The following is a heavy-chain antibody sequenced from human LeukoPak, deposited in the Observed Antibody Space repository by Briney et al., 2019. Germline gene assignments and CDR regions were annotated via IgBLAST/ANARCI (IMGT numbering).Heavy chain of an antibody. J-gene: IGHJ6*02. CDR2: IWYDGSNK. CDR3: ARPDFYCSGGSCYSDYYYYYGMDV. Sequence: GGSLRLSCAASGFTFSSYGMHWVRQAPGKGLEWVAVIWYDGSNKYYADSVKGRFTISRDNSKNTLYLQMNSLRAEDTAVYYCARPDFYCSGGSCYSDYYYYYGMDVWSQGTTVTVSS. CDR1: GFTFSSYG. V-gene: IGHV3-33*01. D-gene: IGHD2-15*01.